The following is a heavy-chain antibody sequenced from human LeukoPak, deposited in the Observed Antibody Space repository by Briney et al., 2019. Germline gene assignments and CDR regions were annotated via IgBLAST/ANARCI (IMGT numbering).Heavy chain of an antibody. J-gene: IGHJ4*02. CDR1: GFSFKDAW. CDR2: IRNEVDGATT. D-gene: IGHD1-26*01. Sequence: GGSLRLSRAASGFSFKDAWMAWVRQAPGKGLEWIGRIRNEVDGATTSYATSVKGRFNISRDDSRNTLYLQMQSLKSEDTALYYCATDRLFHSYWGQGTLVTVSS. CDR3: ATDRLFHSY. V-gene: IGHV3-15*01.